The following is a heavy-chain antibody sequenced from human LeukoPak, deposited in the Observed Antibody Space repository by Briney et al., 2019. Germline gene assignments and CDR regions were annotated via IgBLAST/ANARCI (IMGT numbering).Heavy chain of an antibody. J-gene: IGHJ4*02. Sequence: ASVTVSCRAPGGSVSSYVISWFRQAPGQGLEWMGGTIPIFGAKHYAQKFRGRVTVTADNSTTTTYMELSSLRFEDTALYYCASYSNWGDFDSWGQGTLVTVSS. D-gene: IGHD7-27*01. V-gene: IGHV1-69*06. CDR1: GGSVSSYV. CDR2: TIPIFGAK. CDR3: ASYSNWGDFDS.